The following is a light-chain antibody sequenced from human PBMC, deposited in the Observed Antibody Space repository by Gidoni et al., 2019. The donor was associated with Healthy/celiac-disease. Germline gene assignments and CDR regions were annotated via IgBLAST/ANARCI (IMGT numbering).Light chain of an antibody. J-gene: IGLJ1*01. CDR1: SSNVGGYNS. V-gene: IGLV2-14*01. CDR2: DVS. Sequence: QSALTQPASVSGSPGQSITISCTGTSSNVGGYNSVSWYQQHPGKAPTLMMYDVSNRPSGVSNRVSGSKSGNTASLTSSGLQAEDEADDYCSSYTSSSTYVFGTGTKVTVL. CDR3: SSYTSSSTYV.